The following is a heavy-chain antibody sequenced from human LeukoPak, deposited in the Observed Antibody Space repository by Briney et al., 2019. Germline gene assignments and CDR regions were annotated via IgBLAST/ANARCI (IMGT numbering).Heavy chain of an antibody. V-gene: IGHV4-59*01. CDR3: AGFGDIDAFDI. CDR1: GASISGYY. D-gene: IGHD3-10*01. CDR2: IISTGTI. Sequence: SETLSLTCTVSGASISGYYWSWIRQPPGKRLEWIGYIISTGTINYNSSLKSRVTISVDTSKNQFSLKLSSVTAADTAVHYCAGFGDIDAFDIWGQGTMVTVSS. J-gene: IGHJ3*02.